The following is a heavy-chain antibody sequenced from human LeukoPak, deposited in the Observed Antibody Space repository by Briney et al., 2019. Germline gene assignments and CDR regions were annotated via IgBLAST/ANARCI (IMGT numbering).Heavy chain of an antibody. D-gene: IGHD4-11*01. CDR2: ISGRGDNT. J-gene: IGHJ3*02. CDR3: AKNILTVTASNAFNI. V-gene: IGHV3-23*01. CDR1: GFTFISYA. Sequence: GDSLRLSCEASGFTFISYAMSWVRQALGKGLEWVSAISGRGDNTYYADSVKGRFTISRDNSKNTLYLQMNSLRAEDTALYYCAKNILTVTASNAFNIWGQGTMVTVSS.